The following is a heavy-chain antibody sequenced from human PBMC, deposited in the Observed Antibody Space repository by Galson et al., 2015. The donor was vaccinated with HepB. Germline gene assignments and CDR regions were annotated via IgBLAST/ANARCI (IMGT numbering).Heavy chain of an antibody. CDR3: ARYNWNSDYYYYGMDV. J-gene: IGHJ6*02. Sequence: SVKVSCKASGYTFTSYGISWVRQAPGQGLEWMGWISAYNGNTNYAQKLQGRVTMTTDTSTSTAYMELRSLRSDDTAVYYCARYNWNSDYYYYGMDVWGQGTTVTVSS. CDR1: GYTFTSYG. D-gene: IGHD1-7*01. V-gene: IGHV1-18*04. CDR2: ISAYNGNT.